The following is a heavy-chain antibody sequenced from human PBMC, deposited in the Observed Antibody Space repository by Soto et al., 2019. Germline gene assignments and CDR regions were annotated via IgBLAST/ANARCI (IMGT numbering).Heavy chain of an antibody. D-gene: IGHD4-4*01. CDR2: IYHSGST. Sequence: PSETLSLTCAVSGGSISSGGYSCSWIRQPPGKGLEWIGYIYHSGSTYYNPSLKSRVTISVDRSKNQFSLKLSSVTAADTAVYYCARGMTTVNTFDYWGQGTLVTVSS. V-gene: IGHV4-30-2*01. CDR3: ARGMTTVNTFDY. J-gene: IGHJ4*02. CDR1: GGSISSGGYS.